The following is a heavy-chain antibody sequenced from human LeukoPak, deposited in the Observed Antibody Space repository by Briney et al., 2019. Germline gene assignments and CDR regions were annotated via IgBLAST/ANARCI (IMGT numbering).Heavy chain of an antibody. CDR2: LSWNGGSI. CDR3: ARVTAVAGTSVGVDA. J-gene: IGHJ4*02. CDR1: GFTFGDYA. V-gene: IGHV3-9*01. Sequence: GGSLRLSCAASGFTFGDYAMHWVRQAPGKGLERVSGLSWNGGSIGYADSVKGRFTISRDNAKNSLYLQMNSLRAEDTAVYYCARVTAVAGTSVGVDAWGQGILGTVS. D-gene: IGHD6-19*01.